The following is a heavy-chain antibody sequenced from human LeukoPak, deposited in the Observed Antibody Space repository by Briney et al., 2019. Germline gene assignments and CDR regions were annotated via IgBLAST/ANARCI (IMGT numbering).Heavy chain of an antibody. CDR3: AGDDEGDCSSTRCYKWFDP. CDR2: ISGSGDI. Sequence: GGSLRLSCAASGFTFSNYAMSWVRQAPGKGLEWVSSISGSGDIYYADSVKGRFTISRDDPRSTLYLRMNSLRVEDTAVYFCAGDDEGDCSSTRCYKWFDPWGQGTLVTVSS. V-gene: IGHV3-23*01. D-gene: IGHD2-2*02. CDR1: GFTFSNYA. J-gene: IGHJ5*02.